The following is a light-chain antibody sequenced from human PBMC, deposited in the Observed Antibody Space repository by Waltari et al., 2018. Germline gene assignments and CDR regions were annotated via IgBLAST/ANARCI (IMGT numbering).Light chain of an antibody. CDR2: EAS. V-gene: IGKV3-15*01. CDR1: QSINSN. CDR3: QQYNNGPPET. J-gene: IGKJ1*01. Sequence: IVMTQSPATLSVSPGEGATLSCRASQSINSNVAWYQQKPGQAPRLLIYEASTRATVVPARFSGIGSGTEFTLTISSLQSEDSATYYCQQYNNGPPETFGQGTKVEIK.